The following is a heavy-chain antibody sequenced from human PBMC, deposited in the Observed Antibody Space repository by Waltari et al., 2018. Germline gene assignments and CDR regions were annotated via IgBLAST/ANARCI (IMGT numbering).Heavy chain of an antibody. Sequence: QVELVQSGAEVRKPGASVTVSCKASGSSLTSYYMHWVRQAPGLGLEWMGRINPNSGDTNSAPKFQGRVTLTRDTSVNTAFLELRSLTSDDTAVYFCARESAFSTSWYPGFDPWGQGTLVTVAS. CDR3: ARESAFSTSWYPGFDP. CDR1: GSSLTSYY. D-gene: IGHD2-2*01. V-gene: IGHV1-2*06. J-gene: IGHJ5*02. CDR2: INPNSGDT.